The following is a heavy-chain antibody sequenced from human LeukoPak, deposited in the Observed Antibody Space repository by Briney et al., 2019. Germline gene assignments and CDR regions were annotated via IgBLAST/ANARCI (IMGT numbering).Heavy chain of an antibody. Sequence: GGSLRLSCAASGFTFSSYSMNWVRQAPGKGLEWGSYFSSSSSTIYYADPVKGRFTISRDNAKNSLYLQMNSLRAEDTAVYYCAAGGGGYDFWSGSTHYWGQGTLVTVSS. CDR1: GFTFSSYS. J-gene: IGHJ4*02. D-gene: IGHD3-3*01. V-gene: IGHV3-48*01. CDR3: AAGGGGYDFWSGSTHY. CDR2: FSSSSSTI.